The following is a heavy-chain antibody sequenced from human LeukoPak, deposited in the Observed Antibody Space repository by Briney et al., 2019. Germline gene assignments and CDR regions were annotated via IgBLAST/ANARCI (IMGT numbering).Heavy chain of an antibody. CDR2: INTNTGNP. J-gene: IGHJ4*02. D-gene: IGHD2-2*01. CDR3: ARDFRLVPAAMPGY. CDR1: GYTFTSYA. Sequence: ASVKVSCKASGYTFTSYAVNWVRQAPGQGLERMGWINTNTGNPTYAQGFTGRFVFSLDTSVSTAYLQISSLKAEDTAVYYCARDFRLVPAAMPGYWGQGTLVTVSS. V-gene: IGHV7-4-1*02.